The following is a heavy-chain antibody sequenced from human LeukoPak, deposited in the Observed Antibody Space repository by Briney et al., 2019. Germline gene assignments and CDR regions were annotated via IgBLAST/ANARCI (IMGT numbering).Heavy chain of an antibody. CDR1: GGSISSSSYY. CDR3: ARPAVVTDAFDI. J-gene: IGHJ3*02. V-gene: IGHV4-39*01. Sequence: SETLSLTCTVSGGSISSSSYYWGWIRQPPGKGLEWIGSIYYSGSTYYNPSLKSRVTISVDKSKNQFSLKLSSVTAADTAVYYCARPAVVTDAFDIWGQGTMVTVSS. D-gene: IGHD4-23*01. CDR2: IYYSGST.